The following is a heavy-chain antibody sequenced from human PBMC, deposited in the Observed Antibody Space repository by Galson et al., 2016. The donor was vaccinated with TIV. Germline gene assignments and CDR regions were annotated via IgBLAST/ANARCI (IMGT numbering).Heavy chain of an antibody. V-gene: IGHV3-30*18. CDR3: AKSGDSRSIDS. CDR2: ILYDGSSQ. J-gene: IGHJ4*02. Sequence: SLRLSCAASGFTFSHFGMHWVRQSPGKGLEWLAVILYDGSSQFYADSVEGRFAISRDNSKNTLYLQMNSLGAEDTALYCCAKSGDSRSIDSWGQGTLVIVSS. D-gene: IGHD3-22*01. CDR1: GFTFSHFG.